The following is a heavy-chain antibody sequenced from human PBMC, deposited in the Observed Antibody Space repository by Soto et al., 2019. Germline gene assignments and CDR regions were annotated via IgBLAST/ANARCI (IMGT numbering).Heavy chain of an antibody. V-gene: IGHV1-69*13. CDR2: IIPIFGTA. CDR3: ARAYITGTLFILNWFDP. D-gene: IGHD1-7*01. CDR1: EGTFSSYA. Sequence: RASVKVSCKASEGTFSSYAISWVRQAPGQGLEWMGGIIPIFGTANYAQKFQGRVTITADESTSTAYMELSSLRSEDTAVYYCARAYITGTLFILNWFDPWGQGTLVTVSS. J-gene: IGHJ5*02.